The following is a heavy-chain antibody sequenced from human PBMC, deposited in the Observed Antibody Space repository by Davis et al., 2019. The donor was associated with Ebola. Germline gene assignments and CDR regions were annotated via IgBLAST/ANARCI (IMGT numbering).Heavy chain of an antibody. CDR1: GYNFAAYW. V-gene: IGHV5-51*01. D-gene: IGHD6-19*01. CDR2: IYPGDSDA. Sequence: PGGSLRLSCKGSGYNFAAYWIAWVRQMPGKGLEWMGIIYPGDSDATYSPSFQGQVTMSVDRSTDSTYLQWSSLNASDTAIYYCARLSTSGWNVGHFQYWGQGTLVIVSA. J-gene: IGHJ1*01. CDR3: ARLSTSGWNVGHFQY.